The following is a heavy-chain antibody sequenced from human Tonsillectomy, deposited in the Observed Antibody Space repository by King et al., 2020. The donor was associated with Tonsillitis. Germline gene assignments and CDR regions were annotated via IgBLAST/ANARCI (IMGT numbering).Heavy chain of an antibody. Sequence: VQLVESGAEVKKPGSSVKVSCKASGDTFSKYAISWARRVPGQGLEWMGRIIPFLGMPDYAQNFQARLTNTADKSTNTVYMELSSLRSDDTAVYYCARARVSVSGPAHYFDLWGQGTLVTVSS. V-gene: IGHV1-69*09. CDR1: GDTFSKYA. D-gene: IGHD6-19*01. CDR3: ARARVSVSGPAHYFDL. J-gene: IGHJ4*02. CDR2: IIPFLGMP.